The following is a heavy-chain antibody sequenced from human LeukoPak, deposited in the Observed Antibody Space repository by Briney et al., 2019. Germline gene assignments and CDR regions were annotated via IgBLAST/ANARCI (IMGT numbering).Heavy chain of an antibody. CDR2: ISGSGDST. V-gene: IGHV3-23*01. CDR3: ARDLQYYYDSSGYFMGY. D-gene: IGHD3-22*01. Sequence: GGSLRLSCAASGFTFSSYAMSWVRQAPGKGLEWVSAISGSGDSTYYGDSVKGRFTISRDNSKNTLYLQMNSLRAEDTAVYYCARDLQYYYDSSGYFMGYWGQGTLVTVSS. J-gene: IGHJ4*02. CDR1: GFTFSSYA.